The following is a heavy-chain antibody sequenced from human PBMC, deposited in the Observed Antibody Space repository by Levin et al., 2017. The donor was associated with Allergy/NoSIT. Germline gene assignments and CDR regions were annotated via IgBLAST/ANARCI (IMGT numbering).Heavy chain of an antibody. CDR3: ARLNYYDSSSFQLSSTTSAFDI. Sequence: SETLSLTCTVSGGSIISTTFYWGWIRQPPGKGLEWIGTIFHSGNTYNNPSLKSRLTMSVDTSKNQFSLRLNSVTAADTAVYYCARLNYYDSSSFQLSSTTSAFDIWGQGTMVTVSS. D-gene: IGHD3-22*01. CDR2: IFHSGNT. V-gene: IGHV4-39*07. CDR1: GGSIISTTFY. J-gene: IGHJ3*02.